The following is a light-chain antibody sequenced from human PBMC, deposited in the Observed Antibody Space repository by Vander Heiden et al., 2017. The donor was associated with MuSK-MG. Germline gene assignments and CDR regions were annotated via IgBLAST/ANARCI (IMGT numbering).Light chain of an antibody. CDR2: GAS. CDR3: QQYYNCPDT. V-gene: IGKV3-15*01. J-gene: IGKJ2*01. Sequence: EIVMTQSPDTLSVSPGERATLSCRASQSVSSNLAWYQQKPGQAPRLLISGASTRGTGIPARFSGSGSGTEFTLTISSLQSEDFAVYYCQQYYNCPDTFGQGTKLEIK. CDR1: QSVSSN.